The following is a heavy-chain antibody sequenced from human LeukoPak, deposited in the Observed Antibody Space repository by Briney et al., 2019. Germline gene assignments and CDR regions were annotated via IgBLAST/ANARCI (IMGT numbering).Heavy chain of an antibody. CDR1: GGSISSYY. CDR2: IYYSGST. Sequence: SSETLSLTCTVSGGSISSYYWSWIRQPPGKGLEGIGYIYYSGSTNYNPSLKSRVTISVDTSKNQFSLKLSSVTAADTAVYYCAGGQYYDLWSGYYVDWGQGTLVTVSA. D-gene: IGHD3-3*01. J-gene: IGHJ4*02. V-gene: IGHV4-59*01. CDR3: AGGQYYDLWSGYYVD.